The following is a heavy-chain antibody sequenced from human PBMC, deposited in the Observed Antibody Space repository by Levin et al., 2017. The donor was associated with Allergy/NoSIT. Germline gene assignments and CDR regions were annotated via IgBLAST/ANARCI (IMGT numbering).Heavy chain of an antibody. J-gene: IGHJ6*02. D-gene: IGHD4-17*01. CDR1: GFTFDDYA. CDR2: ISWNGVYI. CDR3: AKGEPPDYGDYRYALDV. Sequence: GGSLRLSCAASGFTFDDYAMQWVRQAPGKGLEWVSGISWNGVYIGYADSVKGRFTISRDNAKNTLYLQMNSLVPEDTASYYCAKGEPPDYGDYRYALDVWGQGTAVTVSS. V-gene: IGHV3-9*01.